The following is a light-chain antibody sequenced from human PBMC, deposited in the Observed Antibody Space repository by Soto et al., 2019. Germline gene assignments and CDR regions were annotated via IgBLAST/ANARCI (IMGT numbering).Light chain of an antibody. CDR2: EAT. V-gene: IGLV2-23*01. J-gene: IGLJ1*01. CDR3: CSYAGSSTFV. Sequence: QSALTQPASVSGSPGQSITISCTGTNIYFGTYNLVSSYQHHPGKAPKLLIYEATKRPPGVSDRFSGSKSGNTASLTISGLQAEDGADFYCCSYAGSSTFVFGTGTKLTVL. CDR1: NIYFGTYNL.